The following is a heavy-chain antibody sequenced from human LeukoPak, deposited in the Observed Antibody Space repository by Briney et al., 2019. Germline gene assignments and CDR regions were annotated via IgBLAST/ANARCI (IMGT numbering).Heavy chain of an antibody. V-gene: IGHV4-61*02. Sequence: SETLSLTCTVSGGSINSGSYYWSWIRQPAGKGLEWIGRIYTSGSTNYNPSLKSRVTISVDTSKNQFSLKLSSVTAADTAVYYCARSHDYSNYLFDPWGQGTLVTVSS. CDR1: GGSINSGSYY. CDR3: ARSHDYSNYLFDP. J-gene: IGHJ5*02. D-gene: IGHD4-11*01. CDR2: IYTSGST.